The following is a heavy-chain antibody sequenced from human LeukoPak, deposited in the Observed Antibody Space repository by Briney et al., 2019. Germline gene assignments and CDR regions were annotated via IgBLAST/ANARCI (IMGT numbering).Heavy chain of an antibody. CDR3: ARADYYGSGSYYNSVDY. J-gene: IGHJ4*02. CDR2: ISTSSDRI. D-gene: IGHD3-10*01. CDR1: GFTFSIYM. V-gene: IGHV3-21*01. Sequence: GGALRLSCAASGFTFSIYMMSWVRQAPGKGLEGVSSISTSSDRIYYADSVKGRFTISRDNAKNSLYLQMNSLRAEDTAVYYCARADYYGSGSYYNSVDYWGQGTLVTVSS.